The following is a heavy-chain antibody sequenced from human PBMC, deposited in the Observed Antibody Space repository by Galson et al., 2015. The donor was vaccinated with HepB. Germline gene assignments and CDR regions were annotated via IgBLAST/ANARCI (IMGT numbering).Heavy chain of an antibody. V-gene: IGHV1-3*01. CDR3: TRSGRFGVSAADHGLF. CDR2: INVGNGDT. D-gene: IGHD6-13*01. CDR1: GYTFTMYA. J-gene: IGHJ4*02. Sequence: SVTVSCKASGYTFTMYAMHWVRQAPGQRPEWMGWINVGNGDTKYSRKFQGRVTITRDTSANTVYVELANLKFEDTAVYYCTRSGRFGVSAADHGLFWGQGTLVTVSS.